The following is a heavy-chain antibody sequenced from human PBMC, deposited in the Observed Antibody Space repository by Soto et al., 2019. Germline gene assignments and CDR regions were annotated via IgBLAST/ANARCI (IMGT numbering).Heavy chain of an antibody. V-gene: IGHV3-23*01. CDR2: IRGTAT. J-gene: IGHJ4*02. CDR1: GFSFSSFA. D-gene: IGHD3-22*01. Sequence: EVQLLESGGTLVQPGESLRLSCEVSGFSFSSFAMNWVRQAPGEGLEWVSSIRGTATSYADSVKGRFTISRDNSKNTLYLQMNSLRAEDTAIYYCVKSGGLSRITMIVVDQGYFDYWGQGTLVTVSS. CDR3: VKSGGLSRITMIVVDQGYFDY.